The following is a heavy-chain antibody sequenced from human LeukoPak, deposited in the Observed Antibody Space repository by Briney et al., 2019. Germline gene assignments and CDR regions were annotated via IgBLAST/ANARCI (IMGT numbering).Heavy chain of an antibody. CDR2: IYHSGST. CDR3: ARGAPVGGYCSGGSCYARWYYYYGMDV. V-gene: IGHV4-4*02. D-gene: IGHD2-15*01. Sequence: PSGTLSLTCAVSGGSISSSNWWSWVRQPPGKGLEWIGEIYHSGSTNYNPSLKSRVTISVDKSKNQFSLKLSSVTAADTAVYYCARGAPVGGYCSGGSCYARWYYYYGMDVWGQGTTVTVSS. J-gene: IGHJ6*02. CDR1: GGSISSSNW.